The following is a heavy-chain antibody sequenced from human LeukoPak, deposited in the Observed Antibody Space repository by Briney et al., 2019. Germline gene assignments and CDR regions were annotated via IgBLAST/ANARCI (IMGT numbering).Heavy chain of an antibody. CDR2: IWYDGSNK. V-gene: IGHV3-33*06. Sequence: PGGPLRLSCAASGFTFNKYGMHWVRQAPGKGLEWVAVIWYDGSNKKYVESVKGRFTISRDNSKDTVHLQMSSLRGEDTAVYYCAKDAQGIVGAPVNWFDPWGQGTLVTVSS. D-gene: IGHD1-26*01. CDR3: AKDAQGIVGAPVNWFDP. J-gene: IGHJ5*02. CDR1: GFTFNKYG.